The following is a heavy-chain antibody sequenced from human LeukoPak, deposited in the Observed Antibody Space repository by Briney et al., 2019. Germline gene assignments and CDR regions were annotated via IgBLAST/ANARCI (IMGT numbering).Heavy chain of an antibody. CDR2: ISGSGDTT. CDR1: GFTFSSYS. CDR3: AKELTTERTPGVDS. D-gene: IGHD4-17*01. J-gene: IGHJ4*02. V-gene: IGHV3-23*01. Sequence: GWSLRLSCAASGFTFSSYSMSWVRQGPGTGLEWVSAISGSGDTTFYADSVKGRFTISRDNSKNTLFLQVNSLRVEDTAVYFCAKELTTERTPGVDSWGQGTLVTVSS.